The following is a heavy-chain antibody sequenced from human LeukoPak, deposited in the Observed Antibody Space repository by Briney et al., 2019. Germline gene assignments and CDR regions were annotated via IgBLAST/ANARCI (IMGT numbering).Heavy chain of an antibody. CDR1: GGSFSGYY. J-gene: IGHJ6*02. CDR2: INHSGST. CDR3: AREGGAGTGKDYYYYYGMDV. D-gene: IGHD6-13*01. V-gene: IGHV4-34*01. Sequence: SETLSLTCAVYGGSFSGYYWNWIRQPPGKGLEWIGEINHSGSTTYNRSLKSRVTISLDTSKNQFSLKLSSVTAADTAVYYCAREGGAGTGKDYYYYYGMDVWGQGTTVTVSS.